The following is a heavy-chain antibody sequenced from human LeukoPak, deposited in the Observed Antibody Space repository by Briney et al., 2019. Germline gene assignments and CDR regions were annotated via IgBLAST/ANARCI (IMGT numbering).Heavy chain of an antibody. Sequence: GGSLRLSRAASGFTFSNYWMHWVRQAPGKGLVWVSRINSDGSSTTSADSVKGRFTISRDNAKNTLYLQMNSLRAEDTAVYYCAKGEATVIDYWGQGTLVTVSS. V-gene: IGHV3-74*01. D-gene: IGHD4-17*01. J-gene: IGHJ4*02. CDR2: INSDGSST. CDR1: GFTFSNYW. CDR3: AKGEATVIDY.